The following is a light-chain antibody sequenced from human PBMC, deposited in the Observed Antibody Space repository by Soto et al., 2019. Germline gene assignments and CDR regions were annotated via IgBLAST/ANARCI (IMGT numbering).Light chain of an antibody. Sequence: DIQITQSPSSLSASVGDRVTITCRASQSISSYLNWYQQKPGKAPKLLIYAASSLQSGVPSRFSGSGSGTDFTLTISSLQPEDVATYCCQQSYSTPRTFGQGTRLEIK. CDR2: AAS. V-gene: IGKV1-39*01. CDR3: QQSYSTPRT. CDR1: QSISSY. J-gene: IGKJ5*01.